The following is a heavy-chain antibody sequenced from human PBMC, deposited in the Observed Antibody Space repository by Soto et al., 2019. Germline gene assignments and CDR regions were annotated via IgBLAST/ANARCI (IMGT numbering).Heavy chain of an antibody. Sequence: SETLSLTCTVSGGSISSSSYDWGWIRQPPGKGLEWIGSIYYSGSTYYNPSLKSRVTISVDTSKNQFSLKLSSVTAADTAVYYCARHDIVVVVAINWFDPWGQGTLVTVSS. V-gene: IGHV4-39*01. J-gene: IGHJ5*02. CDR1: GGSISSSSYD. CDR3: ARHDIVVVVAINWFDP. D-gene: IGHD2-15*01. CDR2: IYYSGST.